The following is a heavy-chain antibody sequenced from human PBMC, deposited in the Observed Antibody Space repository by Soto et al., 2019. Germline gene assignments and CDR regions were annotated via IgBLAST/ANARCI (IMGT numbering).Heavy chain of an antibody. CDR2: IYYSGST. CDR1: GGSFSSYY. D-gene: IGHD4-17*01. Sequence: SETLSLTCAVYGGSFSSYYWSWIRQPPGKGLEWIGYIYYSGSTNYNPSLKSRVTISVDTSKNQFSLKLSSVTAADTAVYYCAKSGDYVNSFDYWGQGTLVTVSS. J-gene: IGHJ4*02. CDR3: AKSGDYVNSFDY. V-gene: IGHV4-59*01.